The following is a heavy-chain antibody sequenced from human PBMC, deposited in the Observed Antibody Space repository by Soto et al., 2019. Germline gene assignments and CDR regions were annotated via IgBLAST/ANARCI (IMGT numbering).Heavy chain of an antibody. Sequence: QVQLQESGPGLVKPSGTLSLTCAVSGGSISSSHWCTWVRQSPGKGLEYIGEISHSGTSNSNPSLKSRVTLSVDKSKNHFSLTLTSVTAADTAVYYCARVVLTITRGAFDAWGQGTLVSVSS. CDR2: ISHSGTS. J-gene: IGHJ3*01. CDR3: ARVVLTITRGAFDA. CDR1: GGSISSSHW. D-gene: IGHD3-9*01. V-gene: IGHV4-4*02.